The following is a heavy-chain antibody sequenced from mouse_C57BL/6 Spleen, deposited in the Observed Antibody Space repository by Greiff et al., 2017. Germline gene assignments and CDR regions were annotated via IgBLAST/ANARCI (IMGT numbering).Heavy chain of an antibody. J-gene: IGHJ2*01. CDR3: ARTGDGYFDY. V-gene: IGHV1-54*01. Sequence: QVQLQQSGAELVRPGTSVKVSCKASGYAFTNYLIEWVKQRPGQGLEWIGVINPGSGGTNYNEKFKGKATLTADKSSSTAYMQLSSLTSEDSAVYYCARTGDGYFDYWGQGATLTV. CDR1: GYAFTNYL. CDR2: INPGSGGT. D-gene: IGHD2-3*01.